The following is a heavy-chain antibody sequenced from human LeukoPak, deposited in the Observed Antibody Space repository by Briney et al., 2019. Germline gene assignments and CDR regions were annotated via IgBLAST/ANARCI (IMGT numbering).Heavy chain of an antibody. CDR1: GFTFSDYS. D-gene: IGHD3/OR15-3a*01. Sequence: PGGTLRLSCAGSGFTFSDYSMNWVRQAPGKGLEGVSYTSSGSSTIDNADSVKGQFTISRDNAKNSLYLQMNSLRAEDTAVYYCARVYRNEEGFWTPNNYTDVWGKGTTVTVSS. V-gene: IGHV3-48*01. CDR2: TSSGSSTI. CDR3: ARVYRNEEGFWTPNNYTDV. J-gene: IGHJ6*03.